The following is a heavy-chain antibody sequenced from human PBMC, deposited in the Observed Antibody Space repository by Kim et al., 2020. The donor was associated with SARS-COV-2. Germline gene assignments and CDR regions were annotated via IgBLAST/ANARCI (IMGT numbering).Heavy chain of an antibody. D-gene: IGHD6-19*01. J-gene: IGHJ6*02. CDR1: GFTFSGSA. CDR3: TSDSSGWTEKANYYYYGMDV. V-gene: IGHV3-73*01. Sequence: GGSLRLSCAASGFTFSGSAMHWVRQASGKGLEWVGRIRSKANSYATAYAASVKGRFTISRDDSKNTAYLQMNSLKTEDTAVYYCTSDSSGWTEKANYYYYGMDVWGQGTTVTVSS. CDR2: IRSKANSYAT.